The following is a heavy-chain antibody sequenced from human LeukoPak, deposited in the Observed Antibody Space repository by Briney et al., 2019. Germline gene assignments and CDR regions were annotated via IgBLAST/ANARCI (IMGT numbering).Heavy chain of an antibody. CDR1: GGSISSGSYY. CDR3: ARGSSSWSNWFDP. Sequence: TLSLTCTVSGGSISSGSYYWSWIRQPAGKGLEWIGRIYTSGSTNYNPSLKSRVTISVDTSKNQFSLKLSSVTAADTAVYYCARGSSSWSNWFDPWGQGTLVTVSS. V-gene: IGHV4-61*02. D-gene: IGHD6-13*01. J-gene: IGHJ5*02. CDR2: IYTSGST.